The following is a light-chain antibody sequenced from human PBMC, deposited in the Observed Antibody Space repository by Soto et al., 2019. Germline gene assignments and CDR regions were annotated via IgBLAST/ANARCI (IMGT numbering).Light chain of an antibody. Sequence: EIVFTQSPCTLSLSPGERSTLSCRASQSVSNNYLAWYQQKPGQAPRLLIYGASNRATGIPDRFSGSGSGTDFTLTISXLEPEDFAVYYCQQYGSSGTFGQGTKVDIK. J-gene: IGKJ1*01. CDR1: QSVSNNY. CDR3: QQYGSSGT. V-gene: IGKV3-20*01. CDR2: GAS.